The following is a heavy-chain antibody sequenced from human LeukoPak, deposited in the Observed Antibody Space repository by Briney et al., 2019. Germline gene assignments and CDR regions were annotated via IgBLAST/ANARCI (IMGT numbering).Heavy chain of an antibody. CDR1: GFTFSSYA. D-gene: IGHD4-11*01. Sequence: GRSLRLSCAASGFTFSSYAMHWVPQAPGKGLEGGAVISYAGSNKYYADSVKGRFTISRDNSKNTLYLQMNSLRAEDTAVYYCARDSSTVTSYYFDYWGQGTLVTVSS. CDR2: ISYAGSNK. CDR3: ARDSSTVTSYYFDY. V-gene: IGHV3-30*01. J-gene: IGHJ4*02.